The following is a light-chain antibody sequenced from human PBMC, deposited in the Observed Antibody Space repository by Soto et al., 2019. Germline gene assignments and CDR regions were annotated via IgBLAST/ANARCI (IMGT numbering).Light chain of an antibody. V-gene: IGLV1-47*01. Sequence: QSVLTQPPSASGXPXXXXTXSCSXSSXNIGSNYVYWYQQLPGTAPKLLIYRNNQRPSGVPDRFSGSKSGTSASRAISGLRSEDEADYYCAAWDDSLSGPVFGGGTKLTVL. J-gene: IGLJ2*01. CDR2: RNN. CDR1: SXNIGSNY. CDR3: AAWDDSLSGPV.